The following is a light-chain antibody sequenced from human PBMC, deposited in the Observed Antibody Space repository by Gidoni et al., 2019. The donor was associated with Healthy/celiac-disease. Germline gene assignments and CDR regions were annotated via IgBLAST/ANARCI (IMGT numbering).Light chain of an antibody. CDR3: QQYYSYPRT. CDR1: QVMSMY. Sequence: PPCFAAPTGDRVSIRWRAKQVMSMYLAWQQQKPGEAPKLLIYAASTLPSGVPSCFSVSCCAKYFTLTISCLQSEDAATYYCQQYYSYPRTFGQGTKLEIK. J-gene: IGKJ2*01. CDR2: AAS. V-gene: IGKV1-8*01.